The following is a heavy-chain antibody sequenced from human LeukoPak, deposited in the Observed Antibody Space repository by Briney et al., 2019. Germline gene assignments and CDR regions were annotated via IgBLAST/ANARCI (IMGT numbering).Heavy chain of an antibody. Sequence: GGSLRLSCAASGSTFSSYWMSWVRQAPGKGLEWVANMKYDGSEKYYVDSVKGRFTISRDNAKNSLYLQMNSLRAEDTAVYYCARDIEAAGLFLDYWGQGTLVTVSS. V-gene: IGHV3-7*01. J-gene: IGHJ4*02. CDR3: ARDIEAAGLFLDY. CDR2: MKYDGSEK. CDR1: GSTFSSYW. D-gene: IGHD6-13*01.